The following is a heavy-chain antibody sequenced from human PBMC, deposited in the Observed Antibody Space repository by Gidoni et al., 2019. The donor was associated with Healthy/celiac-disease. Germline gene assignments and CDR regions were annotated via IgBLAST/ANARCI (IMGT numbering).Heavy chain of an antibody. CDR3: AKRRHYDFWSGYYIDY. J-gene: IGHJ4*02. D-gene: IGHD3-3*01. Sequence: EVQLLESGGGLVQPGGSLRLSCAASGFTFSSYAMSWVRQAPGQGLEWVSAISGSGGSTYYADSVKGRFTISRDNSKNTLYLQMNSLRAEDTAVYYCAKRRHYDFWSGYYIDYWGQGTLVTVSS. CDR2: ISGSGGST. CDR1: GFTFSSYA. V-gene: IGHV3-23*01.